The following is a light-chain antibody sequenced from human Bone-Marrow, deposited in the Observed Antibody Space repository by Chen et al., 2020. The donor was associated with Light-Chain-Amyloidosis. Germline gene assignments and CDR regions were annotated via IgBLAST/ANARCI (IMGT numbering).Light chain of an antibody. V-gene: IGLV5-45*01. CDR3: MIWHNSQGV. J-gene: IGLJ3*02. CDR1: SDIYVAAYR. CDR2: YKSDSNK. Sequence: QAVLTQPASLSASPGSLAILTCTLRSDIYVAAYRIYWHRQKTGSPPRYLLRYKSDSNKQQCSGVHNRFSGSKDVSANAGILLISGIQSEDGADYYCMIWHNSQGVFGGGTRLTVL.